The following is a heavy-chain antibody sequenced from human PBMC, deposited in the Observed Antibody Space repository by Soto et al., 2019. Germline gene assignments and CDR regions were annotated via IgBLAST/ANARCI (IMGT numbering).Heavy chain of an antibody. Sequence: PEETLSLTCTVSGGSISSYYWSWIRQPPGKGLEWIGYIYYSGSTNYNPSLKSRVTISVDTSKNQFSLKLSSVTAADTAVYYCARVVTGSSSWYEGYYYYGMDVWGQGTTVTVSS. CDR2: IYYSGST. J-gene: IGHJ6*02. D-gene: IGHD6-13*01. CDR1: GGSISSYY. V-gene: IGHV4-59*01. CDR3: ARVVTGSSSWYEGYYYYGMDV.